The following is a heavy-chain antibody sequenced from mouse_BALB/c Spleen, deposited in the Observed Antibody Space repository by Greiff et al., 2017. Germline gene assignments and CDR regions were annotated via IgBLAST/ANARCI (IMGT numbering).Heavy chain of an antibody. J-gene: IGHJ2*01. V-gene: IGHV5-6-5*01. Sequence: EVQVVESGGGLVKPGGSLKLSCAASGFTFSSYAMSWVRQTPEKRLEWVASISSGGSTYYPDSVKGRFTISRDNARNILYLQMSSLRSEDTAMYYCARERSIYYDYDVGYWGQGTTLTVSS. CDR1: GFTFSSYA. CDR2: ISSGGST. CDR3: ARERSIYYDYDVGY. D-gene: IGHD2-4*01.